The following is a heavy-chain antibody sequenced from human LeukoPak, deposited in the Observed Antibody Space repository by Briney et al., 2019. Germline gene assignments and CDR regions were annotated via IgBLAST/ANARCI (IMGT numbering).Heavy chain of an antibody. V-gene: IGHV1-18*01. CDR1: GYTFTNFG. CDR2: ISPFNGNT. D-gene: IGHD2-8*02. Sequence: ASVKVSCKTSGYTFTNFGINWVRQAPGQGLEWMGWISPFNGNTDYAQNFQGRGTMTTDTSTSTAYMELRSLRSGDTAVYYCARPLSFVVSPLGIWGQGTPVIVSS. J-gene: IGHJ4*02. CDR3: ARPLSFVVSPLGI.